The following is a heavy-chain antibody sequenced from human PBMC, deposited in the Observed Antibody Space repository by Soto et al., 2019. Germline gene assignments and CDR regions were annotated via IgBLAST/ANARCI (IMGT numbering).Heavy chain of an antibody. D-gene: IGHD2-8*01. J-gene: IGHJ6*02. V-gene: IGHV3-13*01. Sequence: PGGSLRLSCVGSGFSLSSYHMHWVRQSIGKRLEWVALIGFEDNTNYRGSVQGRFTISREDGENSLYLQMNSLTVADTGVYYCARGCIPPGYGLDVWGQGTTVTIPS. CDR1: GFSLSSYH. CDR2: IGFEDNT. CDR3: ARGCIPPGYGLDV.